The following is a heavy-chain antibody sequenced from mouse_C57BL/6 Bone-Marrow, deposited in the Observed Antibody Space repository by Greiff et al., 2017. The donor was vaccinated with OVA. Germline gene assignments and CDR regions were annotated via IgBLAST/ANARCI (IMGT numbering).Heavy chain of an antibody. V-gene: IGHV1-26*01. CDR2: INPNNGGT. CDR3: AKDYYGSNWYFDV. CDR1: GYTFTDYY. Sequence: EVQRVESGPELVKPGASVKISCKASGYTFTDYYMNWVKQSHGKSLDWIGDINPNNGGTSYNQKFKGKATLTVDKSSSTAYMELRSLTSEDSAVYYCAKDYYGSNWYFDVWGTGTTVTVSS. J-gene: IGHJ1*03. D-gene: IGHD1-1*01.